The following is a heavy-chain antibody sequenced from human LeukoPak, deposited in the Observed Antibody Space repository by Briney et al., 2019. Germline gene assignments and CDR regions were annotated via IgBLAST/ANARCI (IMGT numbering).Heavy chain of an antibody. D-gene: IGHD3-22*01. CDR1: GFTFSSYG. CDR3: AKDWYYYDRAGAFDT. Sequence: GGSLRLSCAASGFTFSSYGMHWVRQAPGKGLEWVAVISYDGSNKYYADSVKGRFTISRDNSKNTLYLQMNSLRAEDTAVYYCAKDWYYYDRAGAFDTWGQGTMVTVSS. CDR2: ISYDGSNK. V-gene: IGHV3-30*18. J-gene: IGHJ3*02.